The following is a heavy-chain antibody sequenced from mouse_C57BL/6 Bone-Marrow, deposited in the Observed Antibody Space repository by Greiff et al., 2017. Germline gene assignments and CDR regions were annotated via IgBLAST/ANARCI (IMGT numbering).Heavy chain of an antibody. J-gene: IGHJ2*01. D-gene: IGHD3-2*02. CDR2: INPSSGYT. CDR1: GYTFTSYW. V-gene: IGHV1-7*01. Sequence: VQLQQSGAELAKPGASVKLSCKASGYTFTSYWMHWVKQRPGQGLEWIGYINPSSGYTKYNQKFKDKATLTAEKSSSTAYMTLSSLTYEDSAVYYCASSGRYWGQGTTLTVAS. CDR3: ASSGRY.